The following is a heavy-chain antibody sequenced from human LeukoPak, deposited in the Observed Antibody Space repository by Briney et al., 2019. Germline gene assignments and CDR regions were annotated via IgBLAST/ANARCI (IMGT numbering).Heavy chain of an antibody. CDR3: ARDHLGATTGYYYYGMDV. CDR1: GGSISSYY. V-gene: IGHV4-59*01. J-gene: IGHJ6*02. Sequence: SETLSLTGTVSGGSISSYYWSRIRQPPGKGLEWIGYIYYSGSTNYNHSLKSRVTISVDTSKNQFSLKLSSVAAAETAVYYCARDHLGATTGYYYYGMDVWGQGTTVTVSS. D-gene: IGHD1-26*01. CDR2: IYYSGST.